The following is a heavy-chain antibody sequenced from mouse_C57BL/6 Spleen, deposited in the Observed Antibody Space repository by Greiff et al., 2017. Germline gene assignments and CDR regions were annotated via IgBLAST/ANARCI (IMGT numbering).Heavy chain of an antibody. CDR3: ARGDYAMDY. V-gene: IGHV1-82*01. CDR2: IYPGDGDT. J-gene: IGHJ4*01. CDR1: GYAFSSSW. Sequence: QVQLPQAGPGLVKPGASVKISCQASGYAFSSSWVNWVKPRPGKGLGWIGRIYPGDGDTNYNGKFKGKATLTADKSSSTAYMQLSSLTAEDSAVYFCARGDYAMDYWGQGTSVTVSS.